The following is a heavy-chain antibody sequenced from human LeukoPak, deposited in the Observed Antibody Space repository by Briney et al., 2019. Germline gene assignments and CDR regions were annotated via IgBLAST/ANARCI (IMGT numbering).Heavy chain of an antibody. CDR1: GYTFTGYY. D-gene: IGHD3-22*01. CDR2: INPNSGGT. J-gene: IGHJ6*02. V-gene: IGHV1-2*02. Sequence: ASVKVSCKASGYTFTGYYMHWVRQAPGQGLESMGWINPNSGGTNYAQKFQGRVTMTRDESTSTAYMELSSLRSEDTAVYYCARGSYDSSGSKLGFYYYYGMDVWGQGTTVTVSS. CDR3: ARGSYDSSGSKLGFYYYYGMDV.